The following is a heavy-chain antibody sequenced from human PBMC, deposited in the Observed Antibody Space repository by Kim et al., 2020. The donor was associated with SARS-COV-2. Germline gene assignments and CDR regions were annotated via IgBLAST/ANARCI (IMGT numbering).Heavy chain of an antibody. CDR3: AKDLGGPLRFLEWFLDY. J-gene: IGHJ4*02. D-gene: IGHD3-3*01. V-gene: IGHV3-23*01. Sequence: GGSLRLSCAASGFTFSSYAMSWVRQAPGKGLEWVSAISGSGGSTYYADSVKGRFTISRDNSKNTLYLQMNSLRAEDTAVYYCAKDLGGPLRFLEWFLDYWGQGTLVTVSS. CDR2: ISGSGGST. CDR1: GFTFSSYA.